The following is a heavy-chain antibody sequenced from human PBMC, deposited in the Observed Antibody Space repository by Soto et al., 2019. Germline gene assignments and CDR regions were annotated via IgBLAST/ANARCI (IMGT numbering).Heavy chain of an antibody. D-gene: IGHD2-2*01. CDR2: IIPIFGTA. CDR3: ASLRGVPAAVRMDV. CDR1: GGTFSSYA. Sequence: QVQLVQSGAELKKPGSSLKVSCKASGGTFSSYAISWVRQAPGQGLEWMGGIIPIFGTANYAQKFQGRVTITADESTSTAYMELSSLRSEDTAVYYCASLRGVPAAVRMDVWCQGTTGTVSS. V-gene: IGHV1-69*01. J-gene: IGHJ6*02.